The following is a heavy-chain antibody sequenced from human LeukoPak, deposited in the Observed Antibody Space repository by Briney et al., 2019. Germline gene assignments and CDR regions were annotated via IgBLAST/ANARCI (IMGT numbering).Heavy chain of an antibody. Sequence: SETLSLTCAVYGGSFSGYYWSWIRQPPGKGLEWIGEINDSGSTKYNPSLKSRVTISVDTSKNQFSLKVTSVTAADRVVYYYARGRSVAYFDYWGQGTLVTVSS. J-gene: IGHJ4*02. CDR3: ARGRSVAYFDY. CDR2: INDSGST. CDR1: GGSFSGYY. V-gene: IGHV4-34*01. D-gene: IGHD6-19*01.